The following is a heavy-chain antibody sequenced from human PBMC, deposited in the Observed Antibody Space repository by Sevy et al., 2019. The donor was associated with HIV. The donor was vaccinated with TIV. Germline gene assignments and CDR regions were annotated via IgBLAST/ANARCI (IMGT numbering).Heavy chain of an antibody. D-gene: IGHD1-26*01. CDR2: ISSSSSTI. V-gene: IGHV3-48*02. J-gene: IGHJ1*01. CDR1: GFTFSSYS. CDR3: ARDLRGSYSQYQH. Sequence: GGSLRLSCAASGFTFSSYSMNWVRQAPGKGLEWVSYISSSSSTIYYADSVKGQFTISRDNAKNSLYLQMNSLRDEDTTVYYCARDLRGSYSQYQHWGQRTLVTVSS.